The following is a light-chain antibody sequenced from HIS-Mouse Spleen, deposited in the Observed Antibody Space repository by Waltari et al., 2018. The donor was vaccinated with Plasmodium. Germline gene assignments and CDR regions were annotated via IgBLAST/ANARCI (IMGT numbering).Light chain of an antibody. Sequence: SYELTQPPSVSVSPGQTASITCPGATLGDKYACWYQQKPGQSPVLVIYQDSNRPSGNPERFSGSNAGNTATLTISGTQAMDEADYYCQAWDSSTAWVFGGGTKLTVL. CDR2: QDS. CDR1: TLGDKY. V-gene: IGLV3-1*01. J-gene: IGLJ2*01. CDR3: QAWDSSTAWV.